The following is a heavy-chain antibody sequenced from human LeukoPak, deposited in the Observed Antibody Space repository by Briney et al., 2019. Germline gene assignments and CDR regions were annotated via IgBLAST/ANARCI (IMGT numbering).Heavy chain of an antibody. CDR3: AKDSSGPHIDYGDYGFDY. CDR1: GFTFSSYG. CDR2: IRYDGSNK. D-gene: IGHD4-17*01. V-gene: IGHV3-30*02. J-gene: IGHJ4*02. Sequence: PGGSLRLSCAASGFTFSSYGMHWVRQAPGKGLEWVAFIRYDGSNKYYADSVKGRFTISRDNSKNTLYLQMNSLRAEDTAVYYCAKDSSGPHIDYGDYGFDYWGQGTLVTVSS.